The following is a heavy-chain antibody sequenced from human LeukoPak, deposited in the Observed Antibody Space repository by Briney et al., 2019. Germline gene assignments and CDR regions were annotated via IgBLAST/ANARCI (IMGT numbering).Heavy chain of an antibody. CDR3: AQSQNYGDGFDY. D-gene: IGHD4-17*01. CDR2: INHSGST. J-gene: IGHJ4*02. V-gene: IGHV4-34*01. CDR1: GGSFSGYS. Sequence: PSETLSLTCAVYGGSFSGYSWSWIGQPPGRGLEWIGEINHSGSTNYNPSLKSRVTISVDTSKIQFSLKLSSVTAADTAVYYCAQSQNYGDGFDYWGQGTLVTVSS.